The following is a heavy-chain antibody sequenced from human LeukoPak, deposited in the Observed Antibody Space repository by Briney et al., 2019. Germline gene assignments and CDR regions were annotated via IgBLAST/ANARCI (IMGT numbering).Heavy chain of an antibody. CDR1: GYTFTSYG. J-gene: IGHJ3*02. Sequence: PEASVKVSCKASGYTFTSYGISWVRQAPGQGLEWMGWISAYNGNTNYAQKLQGRVTMTTDTSTSTAYMELRSLRSDDTAAYYCARVRVYSSGYTGAFDIWGQGTMVTVSS. D-gene: IGHD3-22*01. CDR2: ISAYNGNT. V-gene: IGHV1-18*01. CDR3: ARVRVYSSGYTGAFDI.